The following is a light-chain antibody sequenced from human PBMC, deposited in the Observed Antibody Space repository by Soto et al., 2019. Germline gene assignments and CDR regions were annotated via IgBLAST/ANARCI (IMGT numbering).Light chain of an antibody. V-gene: IGKV3-11*01. Sequence: PGERATLSCRASESVNNFLAWYQQKPGQAPRLLIYDASNRATGVPARFSGSGSGTDFTLTISTLESEDFAVYYCQHRWNWADGFGQGNKLEL. CDR2: DAS. J-gene: IGKJ2*03. CDR3: QHRWNWADG. CDR1: ESVNNF.